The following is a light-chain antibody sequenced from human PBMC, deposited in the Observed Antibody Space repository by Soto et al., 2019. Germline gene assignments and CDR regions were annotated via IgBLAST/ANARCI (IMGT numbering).Light chain of an antibody. J-gene: IGKJ5*01. Sequence: DIQLTQSPSFLSASVGDRVTITCRASQGISSYLAWYQQKPGKTPKLLIYAASTLQSGVPLRFSGNGSGKSLNLTMSSLQPDDFATYYCQQLLSYPITFGQGTRLEIK. CDR1: QGISSY. CDR3: QQLLSYPIT. V-gene: IGKV1-9*01. CDR2: AAS.